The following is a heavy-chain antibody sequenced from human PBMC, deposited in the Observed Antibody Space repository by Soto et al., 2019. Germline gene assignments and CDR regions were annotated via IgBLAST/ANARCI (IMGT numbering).Heavy chain of an antibody. Sequence: ASVKVSCKASGYTFTSYDINWVRQATGQGLEWMGWMNPNSGNTAYAQKFQGRVTMTRDTSTSTVYMELSSLRSEDTAVYYCARVYCSGGSCYSIDTWGRGPLVTVPS. CDR3: ARVYCSGGSCYSIDT. J-gene: IGHJ1*01. V-gene: IGHV1-8*01. CDR2: MNPNSGNT. CDR1: GYTFTSYD. D-gene: IGHD2-15*01.